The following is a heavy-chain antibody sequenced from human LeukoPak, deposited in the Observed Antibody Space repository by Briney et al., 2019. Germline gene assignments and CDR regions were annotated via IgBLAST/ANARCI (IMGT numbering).Heavy chain of an antibody. V-gene: IGHV3-7*01. J-gene: IGHJ4*02. CDR2: IKQDGSEK. CDR1: GFTFSDYS. CDR3: TKLVWRSSPIAC. Sequence: GGSLRLSCAASGFTFSDYSMSWIRQAPGKGLEWVSNIKQDGSEKWYVDSVKGRFTISRDNAKNSLSLQMNSLRAEDTAVYYCTKLVWRSSPIACWGQESPLTVS. D-gene: IGHD2-2*01.